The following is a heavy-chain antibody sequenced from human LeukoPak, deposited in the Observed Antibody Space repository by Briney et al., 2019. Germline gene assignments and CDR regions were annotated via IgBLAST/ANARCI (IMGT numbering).Heavy chain of an antibody. CDR3: AKALRQYYYDSSGYTWFDP. Sequence: GGSLRLSCAASGFTFSSYGMHWVRQAPGKGLEWVAVISYDGSNKYYADSVKGRFTISRDNSKNTLYLQMNSLRAEDTAVYYCAKALRQYYYDSSGYTWFDPWGQGTLVTVSS. J-gene: IGHJ5*02. CDR1: GFTFSSYG. CDR2: ISYDGSNK. V-gene: IGHV3-30*18. D-gene: IGHD3-22*01.